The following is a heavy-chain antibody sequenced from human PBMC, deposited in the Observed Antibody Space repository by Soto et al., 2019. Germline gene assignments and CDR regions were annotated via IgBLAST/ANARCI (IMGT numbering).Heavy chain of an antibody. CDR2: INSDGSST. Sequence: PGGSLRLSCAASGFTFSSYWMHWVRQAPGKGLVWVSRINSDGSSTSYADSVKGRFTISRDNAKNTLYLQMNSLRAEDTAVYYCARYRVYDFWSGYYTGRDYFDYWGQGTLVTVSS. V-gene: IGHV3-74*01. CDR3: ARYRVYDFWSGYYTGRDYFDY. CDR1: GFTFSSYW. D-gene: IGHD3-3*01. J-gene: IGHJ4*02.